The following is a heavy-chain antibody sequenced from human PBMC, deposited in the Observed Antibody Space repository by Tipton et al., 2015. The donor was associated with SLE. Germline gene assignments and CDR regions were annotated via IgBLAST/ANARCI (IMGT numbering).Heavy chain of an antibody. Sequence: TLSLTCTVSGGSISSHYWSWLRQPPGKGLEWIGYIYYSGSTNYNPSLKSRVTISVDTSKNQFSLKLSSVTAADTAVYYCASYSSPWYFDYWGQGTLVTVSS. CDR3: ASYSSPWYFDY. D-gene: IGHD6-13*01. V-gene: IGHV4-59*11. CDR2: IYYSGST. J-gene: IGHJ4*02. CDR1: GGSISSHY.